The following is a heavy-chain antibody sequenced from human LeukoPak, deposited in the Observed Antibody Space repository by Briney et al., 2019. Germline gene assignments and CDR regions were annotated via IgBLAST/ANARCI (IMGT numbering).Heavy chain of an antibody. J-gene: IGHJ6*02. CDR1: GYTFTGYY. Sequence: ASVKVSCKASGYTFTGYYMHWVRQAPGQGLEWMGWINPNSGGTNYAQKFQGRVTMTRDTSISTAYMELSRLRSDDTAVYYCARTYCSSTSCYLRGDYYYYYYYGMDVWGQGTTVTVSS. D-gene: IGHD2-2*01. V-gene: IGHV1-2*02. CDR2: INPNSGGT. CDR3: ARTYCSSTSCYLRGDYYYYYYYGMDV.